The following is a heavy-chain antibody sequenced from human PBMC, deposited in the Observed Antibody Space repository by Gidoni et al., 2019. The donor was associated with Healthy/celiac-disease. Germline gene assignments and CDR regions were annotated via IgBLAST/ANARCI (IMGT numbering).Heavy chain of an antibody. CDR1: GFTFRSYG. D-gene: IGHD2-2*01. CDR2: IWYDGSNK. V-gene: IGHV3-33*01. J-gene: IGHJ4*02. CDR3: ARGNCSSTSCSPGGY. Sequence: QVQLVESGGGVVQPGRSLRLSWAASGFTFRSYGMHWVRQAPGKGLEWVAVIWYDGSNKYYADSVKGRFTISRDNSKNTLYLQMNSLRAEDTAVYYCARGNCSSTSCSPGGYWGQGTLVTVSS.